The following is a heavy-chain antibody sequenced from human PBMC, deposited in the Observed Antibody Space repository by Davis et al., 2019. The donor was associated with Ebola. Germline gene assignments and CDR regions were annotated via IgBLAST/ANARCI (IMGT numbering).Heavy chain of an antibody. V-gene: IGHV3-48*03. CDR3: ARGYYDFWSGFPRRFDP. CDR1: GFTLSNYE. J-gene: IGHJ5*02. CDR2: ISSSGTTI. Sequence: GGSLRLSCAASGFTLSNYEMNWVRQAPGKGLEWVSYISSSGTTIHYGDSVKGRFTISRDNAKKSLYLQMNSLRAEETAVYYCARGYYDFWSGFPRRFDPWGQGTLVTVSS. D-gene: IGHD3-3*01.